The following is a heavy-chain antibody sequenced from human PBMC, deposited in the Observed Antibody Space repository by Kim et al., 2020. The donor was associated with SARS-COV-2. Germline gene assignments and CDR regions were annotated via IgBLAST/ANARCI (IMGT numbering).Heavy chain of an antibody. J-gene: IGHJ4*02. CDR3: ARDRGYSYGGGQEYYFDY. V-gene: IGHV4-4*02. D-gene: IGHD5-18*01. CDR2: IYHSGST. CDR1: GGSISSSNW. Sequence: SETLSLTCAVSGGSISSSNWWSWVRQPPGKGLEWIGEIYHSGSTNYNPSLKSRVTISVDKSKNQFSLKLSSVTAADTAVYYCARDRGYSYGGGQEYYFDYWGQGTLVTVSS.